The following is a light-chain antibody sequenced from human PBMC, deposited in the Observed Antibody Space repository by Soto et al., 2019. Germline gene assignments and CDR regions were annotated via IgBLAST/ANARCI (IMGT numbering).Light chain of an antibody. CDR2: DVS. CDR3: CSYAGSYTVL. V-gene: IGLV2-11*01. Sequence: QSALTQPRSVSGSPGQSVTISCTGTSSDVGGYKYVSWYQQHPGKVPNLITYDVSERPSGVPDRFSGSKSGNTASLSISGLQAEDEADYYCCSYAGSYTVLFGGGTQLTVL. CDR1: SSDVGGYKY. J-gene: IGLJ2*01.